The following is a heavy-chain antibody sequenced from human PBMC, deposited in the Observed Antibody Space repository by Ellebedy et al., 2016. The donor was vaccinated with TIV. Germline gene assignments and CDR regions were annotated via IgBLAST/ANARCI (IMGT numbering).Heavy chain of an antibody. CDR1: GFTFSNHW. CDR3: AREQGYGTGSFTAFDY. V-gene: IGHV3-30*03. CDR2: ISYDGSKK. J-gene: IGHJ4*02. D-gene: IGHD3-10*01. Sequence: GESLKISCAASGFTFSNHWMHWVRQAPGKGLEWVAVISYDGSKKFYADSVQGRLIISRDNSKNTRFLKMNSLRAEDTAVYHCAREQGYGTGSFTAFDYWGQGTLVTVSS.